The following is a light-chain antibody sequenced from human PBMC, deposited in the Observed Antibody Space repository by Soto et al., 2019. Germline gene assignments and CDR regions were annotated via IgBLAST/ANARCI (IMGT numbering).Light chain of an antibody. CDR1: SNDVGGYNY. V-gene: IGLV2-11*01. CDR2: DVG. J-gene: IGLJ2*01. CDR3: CSYAGSYSLV. Sequence: QSALTQPRSVSGSPGQSVTLSCTGTSNDVGGYNYVSWYQQYPGKAPTLMIYDVGKRPSGVPDRFSGSKSGNTASLIISGLQGEDEADYYCCSYAGSYSLVFGGGTKLTVL.